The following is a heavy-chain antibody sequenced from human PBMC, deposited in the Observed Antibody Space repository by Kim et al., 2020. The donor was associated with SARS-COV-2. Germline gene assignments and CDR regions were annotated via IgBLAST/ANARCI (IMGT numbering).Heavy chain of an antibody. CDR3: ASGSYYLSWFDP. V-gene: IGHV4-38-2*02. D-gene: IGHD1-26*01. CDR2: IYHSGST. CDR1: GYSISSGYH. Sequence: SETLSLTCTVSGYSISSGYHWGWIRQPPGKGLEWIGSIYHSGSTYYNPSLKSRVTISVDTSKNQFSLKLSSVTAADTAVYYCASGSYYLSWFDPWGQGTLVPVSP. J-gene: IGHJ5*02.